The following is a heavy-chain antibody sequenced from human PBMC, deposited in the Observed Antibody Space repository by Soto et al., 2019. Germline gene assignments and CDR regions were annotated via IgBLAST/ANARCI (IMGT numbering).Heavy chain of an antibody. CDR2: INHSGST. Sequence: SETLSLTCAVYGGSFSGYYWSWIRQPPGKGLEWIGEINHSGSTNYNPSLKSRVTISVDTSKNQFSLKLSSVTAADTAVYYCARGYYDFWSGYRDYYYYGMDVWGQGTTVTVSS. D-gene: IGHD3-3*01. CDR1: GGSFSGYY. V-gene: IGHV4-34*01. J-gene: IGHJ6*02. CDR3: ARGYYDFWSGYRDYYYYGMDV.